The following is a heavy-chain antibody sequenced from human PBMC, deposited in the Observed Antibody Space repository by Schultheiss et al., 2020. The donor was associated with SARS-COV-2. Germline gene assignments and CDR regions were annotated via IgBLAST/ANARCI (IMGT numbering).Heavy chain of an antibody. CDR1: GFSLSNARMG. CDR3: ARIRVHTAMFTRYFDY. Sequence: SGPTLVKPTETLTLTCTVSGFSLSNARMGVSWIRQPPGKALEWLAHIFSNDEKSYSTSLKSRLTISKDTSKSQVVLTMTNMDPVDTATYYCARIRVHTAMFTRYFDYWGQGTLVTVSS. V-gene: IGHV2-26*01. CDR2: IFSNDEK. D-gene: IGHD5-18*01. J-gene: IGHJ4*02.